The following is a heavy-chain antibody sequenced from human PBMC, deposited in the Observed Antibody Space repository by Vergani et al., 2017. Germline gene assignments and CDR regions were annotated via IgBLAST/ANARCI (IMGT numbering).Heavy chain of an antibody. J-gene: IGHJ4*02. D-gene: IGHD6-19*01. CDR2: ISGSGGST. CDR3: AKDRKGAVAGTDFDY. V-gene: IGHV3-23*01. CDR1: GFTFSSYA. Sequence: EVQLLESGGGLVQPGGSLRLSCAASGFTFSSYAMSWVRQAPGKGLEWVSAISGSGGSTYYADSVKGRFTISRDNSKNTLYLQMNSLRAEDTALYYCAKDRKGAVAGTDFDYWGQGTLVTVSS.